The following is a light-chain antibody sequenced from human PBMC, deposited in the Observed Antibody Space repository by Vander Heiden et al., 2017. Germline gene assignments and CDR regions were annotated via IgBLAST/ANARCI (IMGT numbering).Light chain of an antibody. V-gene: IGKV2-28*01. CDR2: QGS. CDR3: MQDLHTPT. J-gene: IGKJ2*01. Sequence: IVMIQSPLSLSVTPGEPASISCSSSQSLLHINGYNYLDWYLQKPGQSPQLLIFQGSNRASGVPDRFSGSGSGTDFTLRFSRVDVEDVGVYYCMQDLHTPTFGQGTRLEIK. CDR1: QSLLHINGYNY.